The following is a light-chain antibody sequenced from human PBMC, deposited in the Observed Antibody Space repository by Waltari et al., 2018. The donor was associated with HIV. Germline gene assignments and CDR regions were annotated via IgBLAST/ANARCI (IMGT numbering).Light chain of an antibody. CDR2: LGS. V-gene: IGKV2-28*01. CDR3: MQTVQTPLT. CDR1: QSLLHSIGYNY. Sequence: DIVMTQSPLSLPVTPGEPAFISCRSSQSLLHSIGYNYLDWYLQKPGQSPQLLIYLGSNRASGVPDRFSGSGSGTDFTLTISRVEAEDVGVYYCMQTVQTPLTFGGGTKVEI. J-gene: IGKJ4*01.